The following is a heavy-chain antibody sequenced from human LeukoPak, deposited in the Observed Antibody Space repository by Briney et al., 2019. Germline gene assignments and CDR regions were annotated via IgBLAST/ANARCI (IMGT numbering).Heavy chain of an antibody. Sequence: PGGSLRLSCAASGFTFSSYEMNWVRQAPGKGLEWVSYISSSGSTRYYADSVKGRFTISRDNSKNSLYLQMNSLRTEDTALYYCAKDRYSSTSFGTNYFDYWGQGTLVTVSS. CDR1: GFTFSSYE. J-gene: IGHJ4*02. D-gene: IGHD6-19*01. CDR2: ISSSGSTR. V-gene: IGHV3-48*03. CDR3: AKDRYSSTSFGTNYFDY.